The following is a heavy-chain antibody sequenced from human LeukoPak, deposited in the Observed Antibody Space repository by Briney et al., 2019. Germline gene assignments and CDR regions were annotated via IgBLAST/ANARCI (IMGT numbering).Heavy chain of an antibody. V-gene: IGHV1-46*01. Sequence: ASVKVSCKASGYTFTSYYMHWVRQAPGQGLEWMGIINPSGGSTSYAQKFQGRVTMTRDMSTSTVYMELSSLRSEDTAVYYCARGGSADYYDSSGYSMGHYWGQGTLVTVSS. CDR1: GYTFTSYY. CDR3: ARGGSADYYDSSGYSMGHY. J-gene: IGHJ4*02. CDR2: INPSGGST. D-gene: IGHD3-22*01.